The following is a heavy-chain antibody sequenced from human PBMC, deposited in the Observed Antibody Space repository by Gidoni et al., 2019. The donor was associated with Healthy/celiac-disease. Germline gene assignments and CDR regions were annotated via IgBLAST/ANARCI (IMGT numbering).Heavy chain of an antibody. Sequence: VQLVESGGGVVQPGRSLRLSCAASAFTFSSYGMHGVRQAPGKGLEWVAVISYDGSNKYYADSVKGRFTITRDNSKNTLYLQMNSLRAEDTAVYYCAKDLRIVGAAGWGQGTLVTVSS. CDR1: AFTFSSYG. V-gene: IGHV3-30*18. CDR2: ISYDGSNK. CDR3: AKDLRIVGAAG. J-gene: IGHJ4*02. D-gene: IGHD1-26*01.